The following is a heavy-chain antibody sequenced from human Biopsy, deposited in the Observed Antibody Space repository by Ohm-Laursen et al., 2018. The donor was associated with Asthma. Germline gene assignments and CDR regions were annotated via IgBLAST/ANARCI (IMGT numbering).Heavy chain of an antibody. CDR2: ISYDGGNK. CDR1: GFTFIIYD. D-gene: IGHD3-22*01. V-gene: IGHV3-30*03. CDR3: ARGDSSNWSHYYFDY. Sequence: SLRLSCAASGFTFIIYDIHWVRQAPGKGLEWVAVISYDGGNKFYGDSVKGRFTLSRDYSKNTLYLQMHSLRAEDTAVYYCARGDSSNWSHYYFDYWGQGTLVTVSS. J-gene: IGHJ4*02.